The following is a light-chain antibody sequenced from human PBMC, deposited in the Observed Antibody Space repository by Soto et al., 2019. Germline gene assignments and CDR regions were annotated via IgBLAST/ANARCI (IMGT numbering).Light chain of an antibody. V-gene: IGKV1-27*01. Sequence: DIQMTQSPSSLSSSVGDRVTITCRASQGISYYLAWYQQVPGKAPKLLMYATSTLQSAVPSRFSGSGSGTDFTITITSLQPDDVATYYCQHYIRAPYSFGQGTKLEIK. CDR1: QGISYY. CDR2: ATS. CDR3: QHYIRAPYS. J-gene: IGKJ2*03.